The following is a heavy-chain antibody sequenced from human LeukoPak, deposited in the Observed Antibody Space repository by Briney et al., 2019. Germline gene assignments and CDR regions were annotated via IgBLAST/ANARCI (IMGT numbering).Heavy chain of an antibody. CDR3: ARQFTIDSSGYYHDY. Sequence: GESLKISCKGSGYSFTSYWTGWVRQMPGKGLEWMGIIYPGDSDTRYSPSFQGQVTISADKSISTAYLQWSSLKASDTAMYYCARQFTIDSSGYYHDYWGQGTLVTVSS. V-gene: IGHV5-51*01. CDR1: GYSFTSYW. D-gene: IGHD3-22*01. J-gene: IGHJ4*02. CDR2: IYPGDSDT.